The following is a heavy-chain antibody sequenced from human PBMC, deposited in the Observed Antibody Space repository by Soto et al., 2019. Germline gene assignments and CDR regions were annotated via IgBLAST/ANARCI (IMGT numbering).Heavy chain of an antibody. CDR2: IVVGSGNT. CDR1: GFTFTSSA. V-gene: IGHV1-58*01. CDR3: ARHGRVVPAAISDFWSGSDYYYYYMDV. D-gene: IGHD2-2*02. Sequence: GASVKVSCKASGFTFTSSAVQWVRQARGQRLEWIGWIVVGSGNTNYAQKFQERVTITRDMSTSTAYMELSSLRSEDTAVFYCARHGRVVPAAISDFWSGSDYYYYYMDVWGKGTTVTVSS. J-gene: IGHJ6*03.